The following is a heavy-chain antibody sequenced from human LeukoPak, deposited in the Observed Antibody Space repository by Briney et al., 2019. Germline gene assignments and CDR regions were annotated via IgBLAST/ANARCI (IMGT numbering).Heavy chain of an antibody. CDR1: GFTFDDYA. D-gene: IGHD3-10*01. CDR3: AKDASYYYGSGSSYFDY. J-gene: IGHJ4*02. CDR2: TSWNSGSI. V-gene: IGHV3-9*01. Sequence: GGSLRLSCAASGFTFDDYAMHWVRQAPGKGLEWVSGTSWNSGSIGYADSVKGRFTISRDNAKNSLYLQMNSLRAEDTALYYCAKDASYYYGSGSSYFDYWGQGTLVTVSS.